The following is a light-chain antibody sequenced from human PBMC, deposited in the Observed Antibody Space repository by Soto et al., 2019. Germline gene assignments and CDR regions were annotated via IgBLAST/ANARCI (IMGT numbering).Light chain of an antibody. V-gene: IGLV1-51*01. CDR2: DNN. J-gene: IGLJ1*01. CDR3: GTWDSSLSAYV. Sequence: QSVLTQPPSVSAAPGQKVTISCSGSSSNIGNNYVSWYQQLPGTAPKLLIYDNNKRPSGIPDRFSGPKSGTSATLGITELQAGDEADYYCGTWDSSLSAYVFGTGTKVTVL. CDR1: SSNIGNNY.